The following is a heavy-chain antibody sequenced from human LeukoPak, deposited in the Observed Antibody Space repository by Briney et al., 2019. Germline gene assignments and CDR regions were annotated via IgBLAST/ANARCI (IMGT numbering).Heavy chain of an antibody. D-gene: IGHD3-10*01. V-gene: IGHV4-34*01. CDR1: GGSFSGYY. Sequence: SETLSLTCAVYGGSFSGYYWSWIRQPPGKGLEWIGEINHSGSTNYNPSLKSRVTISVDTSKNQFSLKLSSVTAADTAVYYCARARSIYYYGSGSYYPYYYGMDVWGQGTTVTVSS. CDR3: ARARSIYYYGSGSYYPYYYGMDV. CDR2: INHSGST. J-gene: IGHJ6*02.